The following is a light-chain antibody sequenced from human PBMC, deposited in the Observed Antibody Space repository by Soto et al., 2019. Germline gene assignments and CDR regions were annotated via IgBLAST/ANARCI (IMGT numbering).Light chain of an antibody. Sequence: DIQMTQSPSSLSASVGDRVTITCRESKSISSYLNWYQQKPGKAPKLLIYAASSLQSGVPSRFSGSGSGTDFTLTISSLQPEDFATYYCQQSYSTPYTFGQGTKLEIK. V-gene: IGKV1-39*01. CDR1: KSISSY. CDR3: QQSYSTPYT. J-gene: IGKJ2*01. CDR2: AAS.